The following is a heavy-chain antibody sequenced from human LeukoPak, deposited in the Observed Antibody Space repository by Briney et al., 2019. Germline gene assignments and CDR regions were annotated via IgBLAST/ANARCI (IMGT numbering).Heavy chain of an antibody. Sequence: KPGGSLRLSCKGSGYSYTSYWIGWVRQMPGKGLEWMGIIYPGDSDTRYSPSFQGQVTISADKSISTAYLQWSSLTASDTAMYYCATDLYGDSFDYWGQGTLVTVSS. CDR2: IYPGDSDT. CDR3: ATDLYGDSFDY. J-gene: IGHJ4*02. D-gene: IGHD4-17*01. CDR1: GYSYTSYW. V-gene: IGHV5-51*01.